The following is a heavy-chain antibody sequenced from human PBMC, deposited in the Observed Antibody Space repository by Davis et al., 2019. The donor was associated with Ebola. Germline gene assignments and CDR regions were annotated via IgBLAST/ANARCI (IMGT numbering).Heavy chain of an antibody. D-gene: IGHD4-23*01. J-gene: IGHJ4*02. CDR2: INPNSGGT. V-gene: IGHV1-2*06. CDR1: GYTFTGYY. CDR3: ARVLPYGGVDY. Sequence: ASVKVSCKASGYTFTGYYMHWVRQAPGQGLEWMGRINPNSGGTNNAQKFQGRVTMTTDTSTSTAYMELRSLRSDDTAVDYCARVLPYGGVDYWGQGTLVTVSS.